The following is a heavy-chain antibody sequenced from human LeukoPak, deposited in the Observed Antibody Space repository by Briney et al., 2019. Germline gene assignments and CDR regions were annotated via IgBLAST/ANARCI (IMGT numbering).Heavy chain of an antibody. Sequence: KPGGSLRLSCAASGLTLSSYSMNWVRQAPGKGLEWVSSISSSYIYYADSVKGRFTISRDNAKNSLYLQMNSLRAEDTAVYYCARLYSSSWYSAFDIWGQGTMVTVSS. CDR2: ISSSYI. D-gene: IGHD6-13*01. V-gene: IGHV3-21*01. J-gene: IGHJ3*02. CDR1: GLTLSSYS. CDR3: ARLYSSSWYSAFDI.